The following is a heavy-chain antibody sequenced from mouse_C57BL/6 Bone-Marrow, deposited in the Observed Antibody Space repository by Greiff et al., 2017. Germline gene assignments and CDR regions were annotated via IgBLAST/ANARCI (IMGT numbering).Heavy chain of an antibody. CDR1: EYEFPSHD. V-gene: IGHV5-2*01. CDR3: ARPDGNYPDGY. J-gene: IGHJ2*01. CDR2: INSDGGST. Sequence: VQLKESGGGLMQPGESLKLSCESNEYEFPSHDMSWVRKTPEKRLELVAAINSDGGSTYYPATMERRFIISRDNTKETLYLQMSSLRSEDTALYYCARPDGNYPDGYWGQGTTLTVSS. D-gene: IGHD2-1*01.